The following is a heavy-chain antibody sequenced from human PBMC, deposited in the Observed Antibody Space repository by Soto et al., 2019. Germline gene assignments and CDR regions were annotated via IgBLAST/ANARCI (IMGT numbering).Heavy chain of an antibody. CDR1: GGSISSYY. V-gene: IGHV4-59*08. J-gene: IGHJ6*03. CDR2: IYYSGST. CDR3: ARRSSSFDYDFWSGYPGYYYYYMDV. Sequence: SETLSLTCTVSGGSISSYYWSWIRQPPGKGLEWIGYIYYSGSTNYNPSLKSRVTISVDTSKNQFSLKLSSVTAADTAVYYCARRSSSFDYDFWSGYPGYYYYYMDVRGKGTTVTVSS. D-gene: IGHD3-3*01.